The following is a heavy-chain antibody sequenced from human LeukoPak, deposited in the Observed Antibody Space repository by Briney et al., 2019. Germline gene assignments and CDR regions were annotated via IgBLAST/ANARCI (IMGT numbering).Heavy chain of an antibody. V-gene: IGHV4-4*02. CDR3: AGTENYGSGPDF. CDR2: IYDSNS. CDR1: GASIDGSHW. D-gene: IGHD3-10*01. Sequence: SETLSLTCAVSGASIDGSHWWSWVRPSPGKGLEWIGEIYDSNSVYHPSLKSRVTISVDKSTNHLSLNLNSVTAADTALYYCAGTENYGSGPDFWGRGTLVTVSS. J-gene: IGHJ4*02.